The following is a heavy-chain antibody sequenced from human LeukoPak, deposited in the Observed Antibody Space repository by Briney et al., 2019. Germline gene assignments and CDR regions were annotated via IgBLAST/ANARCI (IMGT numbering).Heavy chain of an antibody. Sequence: SVTVSYKASGGTFISYAIRWVRQAPGQGLEWMGGIIPIFGKANYAQKFQGRVTITPDESPSTAYMELSSLRSEDTAVYYWARTTVTYYMDVWGKGTTVTVSS. CDR3: ARTTVTYYMDV. V-gene: IGHV1-69*01. CDR1: GGTFISYA. CDR2: IIPIFGKA. D-gene: IGHD4-11*01. J-gene: IGHJ6*03.